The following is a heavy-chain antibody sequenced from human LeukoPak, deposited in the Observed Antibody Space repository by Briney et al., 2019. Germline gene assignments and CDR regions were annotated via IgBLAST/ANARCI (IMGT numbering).Heavy chain of an antibody. D-gene: IGHD3-3*01. Sequence: SETLSLTCAVYGGSFSGYYWSWIRQPPGKGLEWIGEINHSGSTNYNPSLKSRVTISVDTSKNQFSLKLSSVTAADTAVYYCARRNYDFWSGYSSIDYWGQGTLVTVSS. CDR2: INHSGST. CDR1: GGSFSGYY. CDR3: ARRNYDFWSGYSSIDY. V-gene: IGHV4-34*01. J-gene: IGHJ4*02.